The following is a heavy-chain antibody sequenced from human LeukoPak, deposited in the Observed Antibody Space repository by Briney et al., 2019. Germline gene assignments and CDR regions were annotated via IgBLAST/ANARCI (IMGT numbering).Heavy chain of an antibody. Sequence: PGGSLRLSCAASGFTFSSYAMSWVRQAPGKGLEWVSAISGNGGSTYYADSVKGRFTISRDNSKNTLYLQMNSLRAEDTAVYYCAKDLSYDSSGFDAFDIWGQGTMVTVSS. CDR1: GFTFSSYA. D-gene: IGHD3-22*01. CDR3: AKDLSYDSSGFDAFDI. J-gene: IGHJ3*02. V-gene: IGHV3-23*01. CDR2: ISGNGGST.